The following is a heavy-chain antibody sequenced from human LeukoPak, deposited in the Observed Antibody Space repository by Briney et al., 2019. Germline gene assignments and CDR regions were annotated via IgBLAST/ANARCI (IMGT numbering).Heavy chain of an antibody. J-gene: IGHJ4*02. V-gene: IGHV1-18*01. CDR1: GYTFTSYG. CDR3: ARAEPYYDFWSGYYTNDY. D-gene: IGHD3-3*01. CDR2: ISAYNGKT. Sequence: ASVKVSCKASGYTFTSYGISWVRQAPGQGLEWMGWISAYNGKTNYAQKLQGRVTMTTDTSTSTAYMELRSLRSDDTAVYYCARAEPYYDFWSGYYTNDYWGQGTLVTVSS.